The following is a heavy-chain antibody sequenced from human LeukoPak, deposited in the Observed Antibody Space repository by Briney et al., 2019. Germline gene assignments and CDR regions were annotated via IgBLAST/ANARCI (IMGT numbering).Heavy chain of an antibody. CDR3: ATSGAYSSGWDPAANYYYGMDV. J-gene: IGHJ6*02. D-gene: IGHD6-19*01. CDR2: FDPEDGET. CDR1: GYTLTELS. V-gene: IGHV1-24*01. Sequence: ASVNVSCKVSGYTLTELSMHWVRQAPGQGHGWVGGFDPEDGETIYAQKFQGRVTMTEDTSTDTAYMELSSLRSEDTAVYYCATSGAYSSGWDPAANYYYGMDVWGQGTTVTVSS.